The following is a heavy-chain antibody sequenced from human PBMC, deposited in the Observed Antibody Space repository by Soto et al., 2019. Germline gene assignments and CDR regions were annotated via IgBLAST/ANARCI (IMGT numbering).Heavy chain of an antibody. CDR2: LYNSGST. CDR1: GGSVSSGSYY. CDR3: VRDNGYSYGYFDY. V-gene: IGHV4-61*01. J-gene: IGHJ4*02. Sequence: QVQLQESGPGLVKPSETLSLTCTVSGGSVSSGSYYWTWIRQPPGKGLEWIGCLYNSGSTNYNPALTRRSNISVDTSTNPSSLRLSSVTAADTAVYYCVRDNGYSYGYFDYWGQGTLVTVSS. D-gene: IGHD5-18*01.